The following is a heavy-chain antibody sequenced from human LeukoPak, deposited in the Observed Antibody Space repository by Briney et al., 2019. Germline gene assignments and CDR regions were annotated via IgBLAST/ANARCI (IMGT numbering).Heavy chain of an antibody. CDR1: GYTFTSYG. J-gene: IGHJ5*02. CDR3: ARVTFWGGYERWFDP. Sequence: VASVKVSCKASGYTFTSYGISWVRQAPGQGLEWMGWISAYNGNTNYAQKLQGRVTMTTDTSTSTAYMELRSLRSDDTAVYYCARVTFWGGYERWFDPWGQGTLVTVSS. CDR2: ISAYNGNT. D-gene: IGHD3-3*01. V-gene: IGHV1-18*01.